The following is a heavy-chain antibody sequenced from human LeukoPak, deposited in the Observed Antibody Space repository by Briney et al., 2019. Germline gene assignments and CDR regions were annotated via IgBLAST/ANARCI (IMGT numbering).Heavy chain of an antibody. Sequence: GGSLRLSCAASGFTFNGYNMNWVRQAPGKGLEWVSSITSSSSHIYYAASVKGRFTFSRDNANNSVFLQMNSLRVEDTAVYYCARDCSGGSCFQDWGQGALVTVSS. CDR1: GFTFNGYN. CDR3: ARDCSGGSCFQD. J-gene: IGHJ4*02. CDR2: ITSSSSHI. D-gene: IGHD2-15*01. V-gene: IGHV3-21*01.